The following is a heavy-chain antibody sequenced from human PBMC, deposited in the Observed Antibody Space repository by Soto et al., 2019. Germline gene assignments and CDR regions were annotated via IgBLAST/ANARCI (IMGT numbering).Heavy chain of an antibody. CDR1: GYTFTSYY. D-gene: IGHD2-21*02. J-gene: IGHJ5*02. Sequence: ASVKVSCKASGYTFTSYYMHWVRQAPGQGLEWMGIINPSGGSTSYAQKFQGRVTMTRDTSTSTVYMELSSLRSEDTAVYYCARDPQNLAYCGGDCYSPHSLDPWGQGTLVTVSS. CDR3: ARDPQNLAYCGGDCYSPHSLDP. V-gene: IGHV1-46*01. CDR2: INPSGGST.